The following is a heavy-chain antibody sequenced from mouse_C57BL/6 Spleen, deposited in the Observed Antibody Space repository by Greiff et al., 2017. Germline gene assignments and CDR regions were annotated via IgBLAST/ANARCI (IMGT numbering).Heavy chain of an antibody. CDR3: ARARTTVGAMDY. CDR2: INYDGSST. D-gene: IGHD1-1*01. V-gene: IGHV5-16*01. Sequence: EVKLVESEGGLVQPGSSMKLSCTASGFTFSDYYMAWVRQVPEKGLEWVANINYDGSSTYYLDSLKSRFIISRDNAKNILYLQMSSLKSEDTATYYCARARTTVGAMDYWGQGTSVTVSS. CDR1: GFTFSDYY. J-gene: IGHJ4*01.